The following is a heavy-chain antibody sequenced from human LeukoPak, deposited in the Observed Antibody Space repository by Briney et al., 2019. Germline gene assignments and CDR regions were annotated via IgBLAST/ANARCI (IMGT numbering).Heavy chain of an antibody. D-gene: IGHD3-22*01. CDR1: GFTVSNNY. CDR2: IYSGGRT. CDR3: ARQHDTSRHFDY. J-gene: IGHJ4*02. Sequence: GGSLRLSYAVSGFTVSNNYMNWVRQAPGKGLEWVSIIYSGGRTYYADSAKGRFTISRDIFKNTVYLQMNSLRAEDMAVYYCARQHDTSRHFDYWGQGTLATVSS. V-gene: IGHV3-53*05.